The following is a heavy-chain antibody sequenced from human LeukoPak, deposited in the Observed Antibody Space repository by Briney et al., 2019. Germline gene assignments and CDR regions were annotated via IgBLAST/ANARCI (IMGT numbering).Heavy chain of an antibody. D-gene: IGHD2-2*01. CDR1: GFTFNNYA. J-gene: IGHJ4*02. CDR3: AKRKDLGYCSSTSCYYYFDY. Sequence: GGSLRLSCVASGFTFNNYAMSWVRQATGKGLEWVSANGGSGGSKYYADSVKGRFTVSRDNSKNTLYLQMNSLRAEDTAIYYCAKRKDLGYCSSTSCYYYFDYWGQGTLVTVSS. V-gene: IGHV3-23*01. CDR2: NGGSGGSK.